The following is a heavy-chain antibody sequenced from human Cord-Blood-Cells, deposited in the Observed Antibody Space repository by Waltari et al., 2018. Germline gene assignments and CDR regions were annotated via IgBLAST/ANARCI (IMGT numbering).Heavy chain of an antibody. J-gene: IGHJ4*02. CDR1: GGSFSGYY. CDR3: ALVGATLHGDY. CDR2: INHSGST. D-gene: IGHD1-26*01. Sequence: QVQLQQWGAGPLKPSETLSLTCAVYGGSFSGYYWSWIRQPQGKGLEWIGEINHSGSTNYNPSLKSRVTISVDTSKNQFSLKLSSVTAADTAVYYCALVGATLHGDYWGQGTLVTVSS. V-gene: IGHV4-34*01.